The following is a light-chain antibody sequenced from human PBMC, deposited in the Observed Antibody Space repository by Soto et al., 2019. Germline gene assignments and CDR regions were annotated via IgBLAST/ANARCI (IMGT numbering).Light chain of an antibody. CDR3: QQYEDLPRT. CDR1: QSIGYW. CDR2: AAS. J-gene: IGKJ5*01. Sequence: DIQMTQSPSRLSASVGDRVTITCRASQSIGYWLAWYQQKPGKAPNLLIYAASTLQSGVPSRFSGSGSGTDFSFTISSLQPDDIATYYCQQYEDLPRTFGQGTRLEIK. V-gene: IGKV1-5*01.